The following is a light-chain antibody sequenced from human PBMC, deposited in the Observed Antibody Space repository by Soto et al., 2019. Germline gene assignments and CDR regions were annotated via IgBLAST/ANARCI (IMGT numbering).Light chain of an antibody. J-gene: IGKJ4*01. V-gene: IGKV1-17*01. CDR3: LQHNTYPLT. Sequence: DIQMTQSPSSLSASVGDRVTITCRASQGIRYALGWYQQKPGKAPKRLIYAASSLQRGVPSRFSGSGSGTEFTLTISSLQPEDFATYYCLQHNTYPLTFGGGTKVEIK. CDR2: AAS. CDR1: QGIRYA.